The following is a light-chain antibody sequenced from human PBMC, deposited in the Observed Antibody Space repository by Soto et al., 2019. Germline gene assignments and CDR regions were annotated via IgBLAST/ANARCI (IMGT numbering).Light chain of an antibody. J-gene: IGLJ1*01. Sequence: QSALTQPRSVSGSPGQSVTIPCTGTSSDVGDYDYVSWYQQHPGKAPKLMIYDVSKRPSGVPDRFSGSKSGNTASLTISGLQAEDEADYYCCSYAGSYTYVFGTETKLTVL. V-gene: IGLV2-11*01. CDR2: DVS. CDR1: SSDVGDYDY. CDR3: CSYAGSYTYV.